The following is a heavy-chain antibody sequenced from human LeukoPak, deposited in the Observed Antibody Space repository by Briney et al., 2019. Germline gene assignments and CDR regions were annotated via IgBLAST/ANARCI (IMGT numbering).Heavy chain of an antibody. J-gene: IGHJ6*02. Sequence: SETLSLTCTVSGGSISSGGYYWSWIRQHPGKGLEWIGYIYYSGSTYYSPSLKSRVTISVDTSKNQFSLKLSSVTAADTAVYYCARTDPRHYYGMDVWGQGTTVTVSS. CDR3: ARTDPRHYYGMDV. CDR1: GGSISSGGYY. V-gene: IGHV4-31*03. CDR2: IYYSGST.